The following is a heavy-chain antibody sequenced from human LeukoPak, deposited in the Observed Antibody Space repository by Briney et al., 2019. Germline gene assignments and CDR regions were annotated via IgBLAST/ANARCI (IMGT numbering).Heavy chain of an antibody. CDR3: ARDSILRIAVAGFDY. V-gene: IGHV3-48*01. J-gene: IGHJ4*02. CDR2: ISSSSSTI. CDR1: GFTFSSYG. D-gene: IGHD6-19*01. Sequence: PGGTLRLSCAASGFTFSSYGMSWVRQAPGKGLEWVSYISSSSSTIYYADSVKGRFTISRDNAKNSLYLQMNSLRAEDTAVYYCARDSILRIAVAGFDYWGQGTLVTVSS.